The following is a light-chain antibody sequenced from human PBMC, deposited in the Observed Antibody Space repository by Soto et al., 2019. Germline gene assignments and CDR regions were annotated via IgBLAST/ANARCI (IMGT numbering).Light chain of an antibody. V-gene: IGKV1-5*01. Sequence: DIEMTQSPSTLSASVGDRLTITCRASQTIRRWLAWYQQRPGKAPKVLIYDASTLESGVPARFSGSGSETEFTLPIRHLQPGDSATYYCQHYNSDPWTFGQGTKVEIK. CDR3: QHYNSDPWT. J-gene: IGKJ1*01. CDR2: DAS. CDR1: QTIRRW.